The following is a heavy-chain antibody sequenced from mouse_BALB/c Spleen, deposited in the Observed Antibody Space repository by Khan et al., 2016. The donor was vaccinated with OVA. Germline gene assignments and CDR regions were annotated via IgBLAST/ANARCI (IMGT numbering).Heavy chain of an antibody. D-gene: IGHD6-1*01. CDR1: GYTFTSYW. Sequence: QVQLQQSGAELAKPGASVKMSCKASGYTFTSYWMHWVKQRPGQGLEWIGYINPSTGYTEYNQKFKDKAKLTTDKSSSTAYMQLSSLTSDDSAVYYWAASILFYYSMDYWGQGTSVTVSS. CDR3: AASILFYYSMDY. CDR2: INPSTGYT. J-gene: IGHJ4*01. V-gene: IGHV1-7*01.